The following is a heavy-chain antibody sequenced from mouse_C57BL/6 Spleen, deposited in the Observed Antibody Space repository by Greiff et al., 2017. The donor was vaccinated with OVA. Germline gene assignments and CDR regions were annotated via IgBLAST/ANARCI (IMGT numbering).Heavy chain of an antibody. D-gene: IGHD2-3*01. J-gene: IGHJ2*01. CDR1: GYSITSGYD. V-gene: IGHV3-1*01. CDR2: ISYSGST. CDR3: AGAGGYDGYFHYFDY. Sequence: EVKLQESGPGMVKPSQSLSLTCTVTGYSITSGYDWHWIRHFPGNKLEWMGYISYSGSTNYNPSLKSRISITHDTSKNHFFLKLNSVATEDTATYYCAGAGGYDGYFHYFDYWGQGTTLTVSS.